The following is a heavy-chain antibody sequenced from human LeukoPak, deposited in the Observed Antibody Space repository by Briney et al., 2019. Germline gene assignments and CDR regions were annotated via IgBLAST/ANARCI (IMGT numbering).Heavy chain of an antibody. V-gene: IGHV4-34*01. D-gene: IGHD3-3*01. CDR1: GGSFSGYY. Sequence: SETLSLTCAVYGGSFSGYYWSWIRQPPGKGLEWIGEINHSGSTNYNPSLKSRVTISEGTSKNQFSLKLSSVTAADTAVYYCARSRLYDSKEQNCIDFWGQGTLVTVSS. CDR2: INHSGST. J-gene: IGHJ4*02. CDR3: ARSRLYDSKEQNCIDF.